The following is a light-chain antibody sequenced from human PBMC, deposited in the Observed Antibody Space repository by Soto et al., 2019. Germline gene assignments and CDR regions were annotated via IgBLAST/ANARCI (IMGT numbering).Light chain of an antibody. V-gene: IGKV1-9*01. CDR3: QQYRAYPST. J-gene: IGKJ4*01. CDR1: QAITSY. Sequence: IQLTQSPSSLSASVGDSVTITCRASQAITSYLAWYQQKPGKAPNLLIYGASTLQSGVPSRFSGSGSGTDFTLTISSLQAEDFASYYCQQYRAYPSTFGGGTKVDIK. CDR2: GAS.